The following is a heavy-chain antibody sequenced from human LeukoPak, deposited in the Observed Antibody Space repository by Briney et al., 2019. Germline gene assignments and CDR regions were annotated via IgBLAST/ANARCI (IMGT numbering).Heavy chain of an antibody. CDR3: AKAQQLVPLGY. CDR2: INSDGSST. D-gene: IGHD6-13*01. Sequence: GGSLRLSCVASGFTFSSYWMHWVRQAPGKGLVWVSRINSDGSSTSYADSVKGRFTISRDNAKNTLYLQMNSLRAEDTAVYYCAKAQQLVPLGYWGQGTLVTVSS. J-gene: IGHJ4*02. V-gene: IGHV3-74*01. CDR1: GFTFSSYW.